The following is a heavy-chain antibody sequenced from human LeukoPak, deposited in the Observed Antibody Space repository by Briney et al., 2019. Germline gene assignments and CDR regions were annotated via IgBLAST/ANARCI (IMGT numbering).Heavy chain of an antibody. CDR2: IYYSGST. CDR3: ARHPKSGITMVRGVISNWFDP. Sequence: SETLSLTCTVSGGSISSSSYYWGWIRQPPGKGLEWIGSIYYSGSTYYNPSLKSRVTISVDTSKNQFSLKLSSVTAADTAVYYCARHPKSGITMVRGVISNWFDPWGQGTLVTVSS. V-gene: IGHV4-39*01. D-gene: IGHD3-10*01. J-gene: IGHJ5*02. CDR1: GGSISSSSYY.